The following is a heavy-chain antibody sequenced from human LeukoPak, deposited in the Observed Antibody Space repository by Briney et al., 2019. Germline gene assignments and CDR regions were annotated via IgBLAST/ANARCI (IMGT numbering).Heavy chain of an antibody. Sequence: GGGLRLSCAAPWFTPRSNHMNLVRPAPGEGLEWVSVIYSGGSTYYADSVKGRFTISRDNSKNTLYLQMNSLRAEDTAVYYCARDLGETGYWGQGTLVTVSS. V-gene: IGHV3-53*01. CDR1: WFTPRSNH. J-gene: IGHJ4*02. D-gene: IGHD3-10*01. CDR2: IYSGGST. CDR3: ARDLGETGY.